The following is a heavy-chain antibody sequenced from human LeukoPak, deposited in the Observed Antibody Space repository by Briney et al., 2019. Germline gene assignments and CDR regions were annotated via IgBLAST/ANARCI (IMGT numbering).Heavy chain of an antibody. CDR2: ISYGNA. CDR3: ARDKAHSYGRYFDP. V-gene: IGHV4-59*01. J-gene: IGHJ5*02. CDR1: GGSISTYY. D-gene: IGHD5-18*01. Sequence: SETLSLTCSVSGGSISTYYWNWIRQTPGKGLEWIGHISYGNADYNPSLDSRVTISVDTSKNQFSLKLTSVTAADTAVYYCARDKAHSYGRYFDPWGQGALVTVSS.